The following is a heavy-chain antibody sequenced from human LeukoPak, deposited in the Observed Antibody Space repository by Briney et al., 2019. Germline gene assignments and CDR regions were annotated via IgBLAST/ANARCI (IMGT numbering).Heavy chain of an antibody. CDR3: ARGYSYGSPKYYYYYMDV. Sequence: ASVKVSCKASGGTFSSYAISWVRQAPGQGLEWMGWITTYSAYNPNANYAQKFQDRATMTTDTSTSTAYMELRSLRSEDTAVYYCARGYSYGSPKYYYYYMDVWGKGTTVTVSS. J-gene: IGHJ6*03. V-gene: IGHV1-18*01. CDR1: GGTFSSYA. CDR2: ITTYSAYNPNA. D-gene: IGHD5-18*01.